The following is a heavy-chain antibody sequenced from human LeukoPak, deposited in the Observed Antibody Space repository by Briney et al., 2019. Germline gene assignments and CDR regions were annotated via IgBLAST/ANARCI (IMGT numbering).Heavy chain of an antibody. J-gene: IGHJ4*02. CDR3: ARFYGSGSYNYFDD. CDR1: GFSVSSNY. D-gene: IGHD3-10*01. V-gene: IGHV3-66*01. CDR2: IYSGGST. Sequence: AGGSLTLSCAVSGFSVSSNYMNWVRQAPGKGLEWVSVIYSGGSTYHAESVKGRFTISRDNSKNTLYLQMNSLRVEDTAVYYCARFYGSGSYNYFDDWGQGTLVTVSS.